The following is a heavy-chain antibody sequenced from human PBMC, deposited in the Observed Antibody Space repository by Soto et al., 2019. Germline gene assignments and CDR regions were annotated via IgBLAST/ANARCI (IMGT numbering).Heavy chain of an antibody. CDR3: NLAAAGNAGVYFQH. CDR2: ISAYNGNT. V-gene: IGHV1-18*01. CDR1: GYTFTSYG. J-gene: IGHJ1*01. D-gene: IGHD6-13*01. Sequence: ASVKVSCKASGYTFTSYGISWVRQAPGQGLEWMGWISAYNGNTNYAQKLQGRVTMTTDTSTSTAYMELRSLRSDDTAVYYCNLAAAGNAGVYFQHWGQGTLVTVSS.